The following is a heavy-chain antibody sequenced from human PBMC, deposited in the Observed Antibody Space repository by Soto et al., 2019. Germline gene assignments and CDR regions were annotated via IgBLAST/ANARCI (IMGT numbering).Heavy chain of an antibody. CDR3: ASLFSRGENWFDP. CDR1: GFTFSGYW. CDR2: INSDGSST. D-gene: IGHD3-10*01. J-gene: IGHJ5*02. V-gene: IGHV3-74*01. Sequence: HPGGSLRLSCAASGFTFSGYWMHWVRQAPGKGLVWVSRINSDGSSTSYADSVKGRFTISRDNAKNTLYLQMNSLRAEDTAVYYCASLFSRGENWFDPWGQGTXVTVSS.